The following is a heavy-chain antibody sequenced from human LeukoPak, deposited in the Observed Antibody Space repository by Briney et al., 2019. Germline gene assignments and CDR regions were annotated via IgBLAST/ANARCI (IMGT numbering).Heavy chain of an antibody. CDR3: ARDGYCNSTSCSLDAFDI. CDR1: GFTFDDYA. J-gene: IGHJ3*02. CDR2: ISWNSGSI. V-gene: IGHV3-9*01. Sequence: GGSLRLSCAASGFTFDDYAMHWVRQAPGKGLEWVSGISWNSGSIGYADSVKGRFTISRDNAKNSLFLQMNSLTAEDTAAYYCARDGYCNSTSCSLDAFDIWGQGTMVTVSS. D-gene: IGHD2-2*01.